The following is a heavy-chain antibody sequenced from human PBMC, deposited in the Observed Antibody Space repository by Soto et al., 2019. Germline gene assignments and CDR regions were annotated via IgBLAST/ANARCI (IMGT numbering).Heavy chain of an antibody. V-gene: IGHV3-74*01. CDR2: IKGDGIST. D-gene: IGHD3-10*01. J-gene: IGHJ4*02. Sequence: EVQLVESVGGLVQSGGSLRLSCAASGLTFSSYLMHWVRQAPGKGLVWVSRIKGDGISTNYADSVKGRFTISRDNAKDTVFLQMNGLSAEDTAVYYCARGAMGNYYNDYWGQGTLVTVSS. CDR3: ARGAMGNYYNDY. CDR1: GLTFSSYL.